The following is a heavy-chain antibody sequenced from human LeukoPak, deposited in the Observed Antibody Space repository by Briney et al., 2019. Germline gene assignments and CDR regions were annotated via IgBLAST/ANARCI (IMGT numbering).Heavy chain of an antibody. J-gene: IGHJ3*02. CDR1: GFTFSSYS. Sequence: PGRSLRLSCAVSGFTFSSYSMNWVRQAPGNGLEWVAYISSSSITIYYADSVKGRFTISRDNAKNSLYLQMNSLRAEDTAVYYCARSLGVVYDAFDIWGQGTMVIVSS. CDR2: ISSSSITI. D-gene: IGHD3-16*02. CDR3: ARSLGVVYDAFDI. V-gene: IGHV3-48*01.